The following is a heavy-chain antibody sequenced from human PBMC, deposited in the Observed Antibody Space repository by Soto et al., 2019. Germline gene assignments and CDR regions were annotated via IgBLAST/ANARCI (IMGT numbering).Heavy chain of an antibody. CDR3: ARRGFRSEYFDS. J-gene: IGHJ4*02. V-gene: IGHV5-51*01. CDR1: GYSFTNYW. CDR2: IYPGDSDT. Sequence: EVQLVQSGAEVKKPGESLKISFKGSGYSFTNYWIGWVRQMPGKGLEWMGIIYPGDSDTRYSPSFQGQVTISADKSTSTASLQWNSLKASDTAMYYCARRGFRSEYFDSWGQGTLLTVSS.